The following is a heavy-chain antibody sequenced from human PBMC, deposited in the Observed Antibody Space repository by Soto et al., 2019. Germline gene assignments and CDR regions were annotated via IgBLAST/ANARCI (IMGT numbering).Heavy chain of an antibody. D-gene: IGHD7-27*01. CDR1: GGSISSFGYY. J-gene: IGHJ3*02. CDR3: ARDVLGNHAFDI. V-gene: IGHV4-39*07. Sequence: PSETLSLTCTVSGGSISSFGYYWGWIRQSPGKGLEWIGSIDYSGTTYHNLSLKSRVTISVDTSKNQFSLKLSSVTAADTAVYYCARDVLGNHAFDIWGQGTMVTVSS. CDR2: IDYSGTT.